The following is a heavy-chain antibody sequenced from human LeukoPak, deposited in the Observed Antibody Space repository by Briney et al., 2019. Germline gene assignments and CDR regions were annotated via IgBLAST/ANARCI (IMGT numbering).Heavy chain of an antibody. CDR1: GFTFRSYG. CDR2: ISYDGSKK. CDR3: AKEFTVTSPFDY. V-gene: IGHV3-30*18. D-gene: IGHD4-17*01. J-gene: IGHJ4*02. Sequence: GGSLRLSCAASGFTFRSYGMHWVRQAPGKGLEWVAVISYDGSKKYYADSVKGRFSISRDNSKNTLYLQMNSLRAEDTAVYYCAKEFTVTSPFDYWGQGTLVTVPS.